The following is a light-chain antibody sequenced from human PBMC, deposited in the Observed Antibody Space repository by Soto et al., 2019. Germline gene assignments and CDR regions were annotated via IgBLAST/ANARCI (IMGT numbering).Light chain of an antibody. CDR1: QSISSW. Sequence: DIQMTQSPSTLSASVGDRVTITCRASQSISSWLAWYQQKPGKAPKLLIYDASSLESGVPSRFRGSGSGTEFTHTISSLQPDDFATYYCQQYNSYSRYTFGQGTKLEIK. CDR3: QQYNSYSRYT. V-gene: IGKV1-5*01. J-gene: IGKJ2*01. CDR2: DAS.